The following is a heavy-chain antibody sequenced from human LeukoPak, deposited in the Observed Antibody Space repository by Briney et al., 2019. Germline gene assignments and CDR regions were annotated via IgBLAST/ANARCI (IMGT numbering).Heavy chain of an antibody. CDR3: ARGLHYYDSSGYYPNDAFDI. Sequence: PGRSLRLSCAASGFTFSSYDMHWVRQATGKGLEWVSAIGTAGDTYYPGSVKGRFTISRENAKNSLYLQMNSLRAGDTAVYYCARGLHYYDSSGYYPNDAFDIWGQGTMVTVSS. V-gene: IGHV3-13*01. D-gene: IGHD3-22*01. CDR1: GFTFSSYD. J-gene: IGHJ3*02. CDR2: IGTAGDT.